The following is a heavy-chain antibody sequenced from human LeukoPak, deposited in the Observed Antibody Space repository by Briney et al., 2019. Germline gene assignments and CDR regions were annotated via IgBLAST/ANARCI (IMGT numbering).Heavy chain of an antibody. CDR3: ASGRGSYSPDY. D-gene: IGHD1-26*01. CDR2: LSSSGNA. CDR1: GFSFSDHE. V-gene: IGHV3-48*03. Sequence: GGSLRLSCAASGFSFSDHEVNWVRQAPGKGLEWVSYLSSSGNAYYADSVKGRFTISRDNSKNSLYLQMTSLRAEDTAVYYCASGRGSYSPDYWGQGTLVTVSS. J-gene: IGHJ4*02.